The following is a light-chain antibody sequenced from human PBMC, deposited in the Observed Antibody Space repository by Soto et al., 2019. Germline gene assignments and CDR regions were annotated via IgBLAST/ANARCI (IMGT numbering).Light chain of an antibody. Sequence: QSVLTQPASVSGSPGLSITISCTGTSSDVGGYNYVSWYQQHPGKAPKLMIYDVSNRPSGVSNRFSGSKSGNTASLTISGLQAEDEADYYCSSYTSSSTYVFGTGTKLTVL. J-gene: IGLJ1*01. CDR2: DVS. V-gene: IGLV2-14*01. CDR1: SSDVGGYNY. CDR3: SSYTSSSTYV.